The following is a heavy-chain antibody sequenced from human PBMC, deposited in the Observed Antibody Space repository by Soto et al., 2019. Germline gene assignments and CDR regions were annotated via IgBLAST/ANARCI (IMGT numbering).Heavy chain of an antibody. J-gene: IGHJ4*02. V-gene: IGHV4-59*01. CDR2: IYYSGST. D-gene: IGHD4-17*01. CDR3: ANYPTTVTSDY. CDR1: GGSISSYY. Sequence: SETLSLTCTVSGGSISSYYWSWIRQPPGKGLEWIGYIYYSGSTNHNPSLKSRVTISVDTSKNQFSLKLSSVTAADTAVYYCANYPTTVTSDYWGQGTLVTVSS.